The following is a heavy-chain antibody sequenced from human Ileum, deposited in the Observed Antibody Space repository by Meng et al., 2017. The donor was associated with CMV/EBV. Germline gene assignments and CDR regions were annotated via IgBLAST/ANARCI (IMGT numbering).Heavy chain of an antibody. J-gene: IGHJ1*01. CDR2: IIPILGIA. V-gene: IGHV1-69*04. CDR3: ARDLHYCSSTSCYMGYFQH. Sequence: FSSDSISWVRQAPGQGLEWMGRIIPILGIANYAQKFQGRVTITADKSTSTAYMELSSLRSEDTAVYYCARDLHYCSSTSCYMGYFQHWGQGTLVTVSS. CDR1: FSSDS. D-gene: IGHD2-2*02.